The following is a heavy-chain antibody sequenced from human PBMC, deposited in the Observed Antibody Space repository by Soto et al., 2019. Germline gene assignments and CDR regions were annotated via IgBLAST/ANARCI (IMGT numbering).Heavy chain of an antibody. Sequence: PGGSLRLSCAASGFTFSSYAMHWVRQAPGKGLEWVAVISYDGSNKYYADSVKGRFTISRDNSKNTLYLQMNSLRAEDTAVYYCARTWFATVVTKEVPYYYGMDVWGQGTTVTVSS. CDR1: GFTFSSYA. J-gene: IGHJ6*02. V-gene: IGHV3-30-3*01. D-gene: IGHD4-17*01. CDR3: ARTWFATVVTKEVPYYYGMDV. CDR2: ISYDGSNK.